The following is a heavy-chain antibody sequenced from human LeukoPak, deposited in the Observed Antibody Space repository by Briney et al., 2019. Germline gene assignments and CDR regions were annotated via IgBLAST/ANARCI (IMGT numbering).Heavy chain of an antibody. CDR3: ARVVRGITMVRGVPYFDY. J-gene: IGHJ4*02. CDR1: GYTFTSYG. CDR2: ISAYNGNT. Sequence: ASVKVSCKASGYTFTSYGISWVRQAPGQGLEWMGWISAYNGNTNYAQKLQGRVTMTTDTSTSTAYMELRSLRSDDTAVYYCARVVRGITMVRGVPYFDYWGQGTLVTVSS. V-gene: IGHV1-18*01. D-gene: IGHD3-10*01.